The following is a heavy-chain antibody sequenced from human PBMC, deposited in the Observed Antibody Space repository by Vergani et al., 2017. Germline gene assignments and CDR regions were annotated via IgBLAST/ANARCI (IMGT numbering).Heavy chain of an antibody. V-gene: IGHV1-69*08. CDR3: AKDGGLLWFGESYDAFDI. D-gene: IGHD3-10*01. J-gene: IGHJ3*02. CDR2: IIPILGIA. CDR1: GGTFSSYT. Sequence: QVQLVQSGAEVKKPGSSVKVSCKASGGTFSSYTISWVRQAPGQGLEWMGRIIPILGIANYAQKFQGRVTITADKSTSTAYMELSSLRSEDTAVYYCAKDGGLLWFGESYDAFDIWGQGTMVTVSS.